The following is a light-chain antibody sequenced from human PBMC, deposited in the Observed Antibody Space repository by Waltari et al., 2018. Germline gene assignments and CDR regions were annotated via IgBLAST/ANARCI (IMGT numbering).Light chain of an antibody. J-gene: IGKJ2*03. CDR1: QGISNW. Sequence: DIQMTQSPSSLSASVGDRVTITCRASQGISNWLAWYQQKPGKAPKLLIYSASNLETGVPARLSGSGSGTDFTLTISSLQPEDIATYYCQQHDNSPYSFGQGTKVEIK. CDR3: QQHDNSPYS. V-gene: IGKV1-33*01. CDR2: SAS.